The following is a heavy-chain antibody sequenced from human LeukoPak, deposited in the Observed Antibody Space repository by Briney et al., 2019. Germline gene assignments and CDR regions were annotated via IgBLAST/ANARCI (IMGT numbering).Heavy chain of an antibody. D-gene: IGHD3-22*01. V-gene: IGHV5-51*01. CDR1: GYSFTSYW. J-gene: IGHJ4*02. CDR3: ARTAYYYDSSGYYSFDY. Sequence: GEPLKISCKGSGYSFTSYWIGWVRQMPGKGLEWMGIIYPGDSNTRYSPSFQGQVTISADKSISTAYLQWSSLKASDTAMYYCARTAYYYDSSGYYSFDYWGQGTLVTVSS. CDR2: IYPGDSNT.